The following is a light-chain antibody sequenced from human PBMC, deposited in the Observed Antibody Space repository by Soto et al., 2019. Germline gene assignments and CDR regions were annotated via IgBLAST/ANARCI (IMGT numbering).Light chain of an antibody. CDR2: SNN. V-gene: IGLV1-47*02. Sequence: QAVLTQPPSASGTPGQRVTISCSGSSSNIGSNYVYWYQQLPGTAPKLLIYSNNQRPSGVPDRFSGSKSGTSASLAISGLRSEDEADSYCAAWDDSLNGQVFGGGTKVTVL. CDR3: AAWDDSLNGQV. J-gene: IGLJ3*02. CDR1: SSNIGSNY.